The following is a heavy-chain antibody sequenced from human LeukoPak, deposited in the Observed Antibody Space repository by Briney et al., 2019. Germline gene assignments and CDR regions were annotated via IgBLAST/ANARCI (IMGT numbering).Heavy chain of an antibody. CDR1: GFTFSSYG. D-gene: IGHD2-15*01. CDR3: AKGLGYCSGGSCPNDY. V-gene: IGHV3-30*18. CDR2: ISYDGSNK. J-gene: IGHJ4*02. Sequence: PGRSLRLSCAASGFTFSSYGMHWVRQAPGKGLEWVAVISYDGSNKYYADSVKGRFTISRDNSKNTLYLQMNSLRAEDTAVYYCAKGLGYCSGGSCPNDYWGQGTLVTVSS.